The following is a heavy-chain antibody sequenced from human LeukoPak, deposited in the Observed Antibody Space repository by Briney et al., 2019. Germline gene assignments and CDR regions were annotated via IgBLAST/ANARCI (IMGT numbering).Heavy chain of an antibody. CDR2: IKQDGSEK. CDR1: GFTFSSYW. CDR3: AKPAYYSDSGSFPTQYYFDY. D-gene: IGHD3-10*01. J-gene: IGHJ4*02. Sequence: GGSLRLSCAASGFTFSSYWMSWVRQAPGKGLEWVANIKQDGSEKYYVDSVKGRFTISRDNAKNTLYLQMSSLRADDTALFYCAKPAYYSDSGSFPTQYYFDYWGQGTLVTVSS. V-gene: IGHV3-7*03.